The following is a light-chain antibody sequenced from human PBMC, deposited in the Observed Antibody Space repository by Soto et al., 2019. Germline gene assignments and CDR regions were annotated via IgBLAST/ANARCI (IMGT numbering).Light chain of an antibody. Sequence: DIQMTQYPSSLSASVGDRITITCRASQDISNYLAWYQQKPGKVPKLLIYSASTLQSGVPSRFSGSGSGTDFTLTISSLQPEDVATYFCQKYNSALTFGQGTRLEIK. V-gene: IGKV1-27*01. CDR3: QKYNSALT. CDR2: SAS. CDR1: QDISNY. J-gene: IGKJ5*01.